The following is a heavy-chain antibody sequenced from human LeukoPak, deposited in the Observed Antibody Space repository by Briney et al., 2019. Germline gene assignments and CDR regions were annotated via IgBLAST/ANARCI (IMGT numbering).Heavy chain of an antibody. Sequence: SETLSLTCTVSGGSLSSYYWSWIRQPPGKGLEWIGYIYYSGSTNYNPPLKSRVTISVDTSKNQFSLKLSSVTAADTAVYYCARVVVPYYYDSSGYYREVRYYFDYWGQGTLVTVSS. CDR1: GGSLSSYY. CDR2: IYYSGST. J-gene: IGHJ4*02. CDR3: ARVVVPYYYDSSGYYREVRYYFDY. V-gene: IGHV4-59*01. D-gene: IGHD3-22*01.